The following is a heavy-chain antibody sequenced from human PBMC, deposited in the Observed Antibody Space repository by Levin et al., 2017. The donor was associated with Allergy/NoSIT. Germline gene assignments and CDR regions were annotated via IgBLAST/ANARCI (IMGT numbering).Heavy chain of an antibody. CDR3: ARDREYYDILTGYSPYYFDY. V-gene: IGHV3-33*01. CDR2: IWYDGSNK. Sequence: GESLKISCAASGFTFSSYGMHWVRQAPGKGLEWVAVIWYDGSNKYYADSVKGRFTISRDNSKNTLYLQMNSLRAEDTAVYYCARDREYYDILTGYSPYYFDYWGQGTLVTVSS. D-gene: IGHD3-9*01. CDR1: GFTFSSYG. J-gene: IGHJ4*02.